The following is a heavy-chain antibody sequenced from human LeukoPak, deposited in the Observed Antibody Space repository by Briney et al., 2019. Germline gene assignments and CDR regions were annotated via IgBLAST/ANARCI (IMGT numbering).Heavy chain of an antibody. D-gene: IGHD3-10*01. CDR1: GGSFSGYY. Sequence: SETLSLTCAVYGGSFSGYYWSWIRQPPGKGLEWIGEINHSGSTNYNPSLKSRVTMSVDTSKNQFSLKLTSVTAADTAVYYCAREGAEVRGVLVKYYFDYWGQGTLVTVSS. J-gene: IGHJ4*02. CDR2: INHSGST. V-gene: IGHV4-34*01. CDR3: AREGAEVRGVLVKYYFDY.